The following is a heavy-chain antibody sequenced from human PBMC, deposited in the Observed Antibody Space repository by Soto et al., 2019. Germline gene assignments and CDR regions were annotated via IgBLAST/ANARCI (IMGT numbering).Heavy chain of an antibody. D-gene: IGHD3-3*01. CDR2: ISGSGGST. V-gene: IGHV3-23*01. CDR1: GFTFSSYA. J-gene: IGHJ4*02. CDR3: AKDADGVLRFFEWFDY. Sequence: EVQLLESGGGLVQPGGSLRLSCAASGFTFSSYAMSWVRQAPGKGLEWVSGISGSGGSTYYADSVKGRFTISRDNSKNALYLQMNRLRAEDTAVYYCAKDADGVLRFFEWFDYWGQGTLVTVSS.